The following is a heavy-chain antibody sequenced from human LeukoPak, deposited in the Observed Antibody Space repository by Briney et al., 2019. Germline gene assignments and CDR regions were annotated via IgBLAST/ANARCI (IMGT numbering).Heavy chain of an antibody. CDR2: IIPILGIA. D-gene: IGHD2-2*01. CDR1: GGTFSSYA. J-gene: IGHJ6*02. CDR3: ASYCSSTSCYRSYYYYYGMDV. Sequence: ASVKVSCKASGGTFSSYAISWVRQAPRQGLEWMGRIIPILGIANYAQKFQGRVTITADKSTSTAYMELSSLRSEDTAVYYCASYCSSTSCYRSYYYYYGMDVWGQGTLVTVSS. V-gene: IGHV1-69*04.